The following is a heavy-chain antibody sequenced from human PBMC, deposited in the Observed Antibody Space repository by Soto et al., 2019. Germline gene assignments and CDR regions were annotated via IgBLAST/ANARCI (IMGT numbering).Heavy chain of an antibody. Sequence: PSATLSLTCTVSGGSISSYYWSWIRQPPGKGLEWIGYIYYCGSTNYTPSLKSRVPISVVSSKNQFSLKLSSVTAADTAVYYCARGANFYYYGMDVWGQGTTVTVSS. CDR3: ARGANFYYYGMDV. CDR2: IYYCGST. V-gene: IGHV4-59*01. D-gene: IGHD2-15*01. J-gene: IGHJ6*02. CDR1: GGSISSYY.